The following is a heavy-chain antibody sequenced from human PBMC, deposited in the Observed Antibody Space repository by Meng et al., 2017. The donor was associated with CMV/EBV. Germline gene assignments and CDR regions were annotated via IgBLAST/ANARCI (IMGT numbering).Heavy chain of an antibody. CDR1: GGSISSGDYY. CDR3: ARVYCSGGSCYGNWFDP. CDR2: IYYSGST. J-gene: IGHJ5*02. Sequence: QVHPPDPGPEPGKPSQTLSLPCTVSGGSISSGDYYWSWIRQPPGKGLEWIGYIYYSGSTYYNPSLKSRVTISVDTSKNQFSLKLSSVTAADTAVYYCARVYCSGGSCYGNWFDPWGQGTLVTVSS. D-gene: IGHD2-15*01. V-gene: IGHV4-30-4*08.